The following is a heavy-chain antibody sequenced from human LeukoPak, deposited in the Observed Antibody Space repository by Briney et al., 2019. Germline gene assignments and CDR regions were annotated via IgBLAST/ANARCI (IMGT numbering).Heavy chain of an antibody. Sequence: SETLSLTCTVSGYSISSGYYWGWIRQPPGKGLEWIGSIYHSGSTYYNPSLKSRVTISVDTSKNHFSLKLSSVTAADTAVYFCARGFRGDNFDYWGQGTLVTVSS. J-gene: IGHJ4*02. CDR2: IYHSGST. CDR1: GYSISSGYY. V-gene: IGHV4-38-2*02. D-gene: IGHD7-27*01. CDR3: ARGFRGDNFDY.